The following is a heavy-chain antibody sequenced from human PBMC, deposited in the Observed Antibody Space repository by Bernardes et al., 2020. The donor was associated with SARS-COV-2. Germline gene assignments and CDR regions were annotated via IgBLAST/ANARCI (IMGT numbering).Heavy chain of an antibody. D-gene: IGHD6-6*01. CDR2: ISARGGST. J-gene: IGHJ5*02. CDR3: AEVDLNIAALDL. V-gene: IGHV3-23*01. Sequence: GGSLRLSCAASGFTFSSFSMSWVRQAPGKGLEWVATISARGGSTYFADSVKGRFTISRDNSENTLYLQMNSLRAEDTAVYYCAEVDLNIAALDLWGQGTLVSVSS. CDR1: GFTFSSFS.